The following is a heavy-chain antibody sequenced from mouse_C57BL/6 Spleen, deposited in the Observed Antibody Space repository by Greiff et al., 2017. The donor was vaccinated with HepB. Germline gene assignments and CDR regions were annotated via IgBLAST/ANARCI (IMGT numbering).Heavy chain of an antibody. D-gene: IGHD2-2*01. CDR3: TRRNYYGYGYAMDY. V-gene: IGHV1-15*01. J-gene: IGHJ4*01. Sequence: VQLLESGAELVRPGASVTLSCKASGYTFTDYEMHWVKQTPVHGLEWIGAIDPETGGTAYNQKFKGKAILTADKSSSTAYMELRSLTSEDSAVYYCTRRNYYGYGYAMDYWGQGTSVTVSS. CDR1: GYTFTDYE. CDR2: IDPETGGT.